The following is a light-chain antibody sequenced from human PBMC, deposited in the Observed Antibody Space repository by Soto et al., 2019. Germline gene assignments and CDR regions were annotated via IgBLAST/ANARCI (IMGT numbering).Light chain of an antibody. Sequence: EIVLTQSPGTLSLSPGERATLSCRASQSVSSSYLALYQQKPGQAPRLLIYGASSRATGIPDRFSGSGSGTDFTLTISRLEPEDFAVYYCQQYGSSPLFTFGPGTKVEIK. V-gene: IGKV3-20*01. CDR3: QQYGSSPLFT. J-gene: IGKJ3*01. CDR2: GAS. CDR1: QSVSSSY.